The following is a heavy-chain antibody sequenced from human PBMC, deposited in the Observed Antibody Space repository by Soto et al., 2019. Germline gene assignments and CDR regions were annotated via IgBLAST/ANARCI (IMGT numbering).Heavy chain of an antibody. CDR3: AKNLQQWLAYDY. D-gene: IGHD6-19*01. Sequence: GGSLRLSCAASGVTFSSYGMHWVRQAPGKGLERVAVISYDGSNKYYADSVKGRFTISRDNSKNTLYLQMNSLRAEDTAVYYCAKNLQQWLAYDYWGQGTLVTVSS. V-gene: IGHV3-30*18. J-gene: IGHJ4*02. CDR2: ISYDGSNK. CDR1: GVTFSSYG.